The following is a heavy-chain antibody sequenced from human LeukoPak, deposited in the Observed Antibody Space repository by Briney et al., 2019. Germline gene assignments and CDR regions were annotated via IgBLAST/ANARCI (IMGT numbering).Heavy chain of an antibody. D-gene: IGHD1-1*01. CDR3: ARGVSGENWNDFHY. J-gene: IGHJ4*02. CDR2: INPNSGGT. CDR1: GYTFTGYY. V-gene: IGHV1-2*02. Sequence: ASVKVSCKASGYTFTGYYMHWVRQAPGQGLEWMGWINPNSGGTNYAQKFQGRVTMTRDTSISTAYMELSRLRSDDTAVYYCARGVSGENWNDFHYWGQGTLVTVSS.